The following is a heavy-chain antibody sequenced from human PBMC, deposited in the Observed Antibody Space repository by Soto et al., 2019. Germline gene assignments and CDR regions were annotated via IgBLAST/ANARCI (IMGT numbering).Heavy chain of an antibody. CDR2: ISPSGSTI. CDR3: ARGGYCDTTTCYRLNAFDV. D-gene: IGHD2-2*01. Sequence: GGSLRLSCAVSGLTFSSYEMNWVRQAPEKGLEWVSYISPSGSTIYADSVKGRFTISRDNAKNSLYLQMNSLRAEDTATYYCARGGYCDTTTCYRLNAFDVWGQGTVVTVSS. V-gene: IGHV3-48*03. J-gene: IGHJ3*01. CDR1: GLTFSSYE.